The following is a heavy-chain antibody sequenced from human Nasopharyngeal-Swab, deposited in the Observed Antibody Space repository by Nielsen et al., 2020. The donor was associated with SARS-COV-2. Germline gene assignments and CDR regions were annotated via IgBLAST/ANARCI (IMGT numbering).Heavy chain of an antibody. CDR3: ARTYYYDSSGRNAFDI. Sequence: SAQVSCKASGGTFCSYAISWVRQAAAQGLEWMGGIIPIFGTANYAQKFQGRVTITADESTSTAYMVLSSLRSEDTAVYYCARTYYYDSSGRNAFDIWGQGTMVTVSS. CDR2: IIPIFGTA. J-gene: IGHJ3*02. CDR1: GGTFCSYA. D-gene: IGHD3-22*01. V-gene: IGHV1-69*13.